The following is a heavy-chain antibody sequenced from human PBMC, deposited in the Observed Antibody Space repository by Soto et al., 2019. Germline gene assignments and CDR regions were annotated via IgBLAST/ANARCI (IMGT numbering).Heavy chain of an antibody. CDR3: ARRYGSAFDI. CDR2: IYYSGST. J-gene: IGHJ3*02. V-gene: IGHV4-59*01. Sequence: SETLSLTCTVSGGSISSYYWSSIRQPPGKGLEWIGYIYYSGSTNYNPSLKSRVTISVDTSKNQFSLKLSSVTAADTAVYYCARRYGSAFDIWGQGTMVTVSS. CDR1: GGSISSYY. D-gene: IGHD3-10*01.